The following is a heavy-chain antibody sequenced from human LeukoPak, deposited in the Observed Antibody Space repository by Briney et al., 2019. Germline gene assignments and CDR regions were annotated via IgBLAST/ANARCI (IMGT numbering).Heavy chain of an antibody. V-gene: IGHV1-8*01. CDR2: MNPNSGKA. D-gene: IGHD6-13*01. Sequence: ASGKVSCKASGYTFTSYDINWVRQATGQRLKGRGWMNPNSGKAGYAHKLHGRGAITRNTSISTAYMELSSLRSEDTAVYYCARGYSSSFNPWGQGTLVTVSS. CDR1: GYTFTSYD. J-gene: IGHJ5*02. CDR3: ARGYSSSFNP.